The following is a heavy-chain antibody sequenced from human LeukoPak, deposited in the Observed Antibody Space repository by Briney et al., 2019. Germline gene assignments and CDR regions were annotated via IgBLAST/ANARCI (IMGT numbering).Heavy chain of an antibody. J-gene: IGHJ4*02. CDR3: AKEAEDGYYYSSNFDY. V-gene: IGHV3-30*02. CDR1: GFTFSSYG. CDR2: IRYDGSNK. D-gene: IGHD3-22*01. Sequence: GGSLRLSCAASGFTFSSYGMHWVRRAPGKGLEWVTFIRYDGSNKYYADSVKGRFTISRDNSKNTLYLQMNSPRAEDTAVYYCAKEAEDGYYYSSNFDYWGQGTLVTVSS.